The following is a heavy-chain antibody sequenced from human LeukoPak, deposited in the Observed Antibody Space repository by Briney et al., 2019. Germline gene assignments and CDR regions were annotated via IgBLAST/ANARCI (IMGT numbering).Heavy chain of an antibody. CDR1: GVSISGYY. D-gene: IGHD3-9*01. J-gene: IGHJ3*02. V-gene: IGHV4-59*01. CDR2: IYRSESS. CDR3: ARNDGYHDMLTGYRAFDI. Sequence: SETLSLTCSVSGVSISGYYWSWIRQPPGKQLEWIGYIYRSESSNYNPSLKSRVTISVDTSRNQPSLKLSSVTAADTAVYYCARNDGYHDMLTGYRAFDIWGPGTMVTVSS.